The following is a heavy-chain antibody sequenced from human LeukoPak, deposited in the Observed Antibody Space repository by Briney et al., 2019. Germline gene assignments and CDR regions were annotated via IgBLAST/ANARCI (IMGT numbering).Heavy chain of an antibody. CDR1: GFTVSSNY. CDR3: ARDQAYYDYVWGSYRREDY. D-gene: IGHD3-16*01. Sequence: PGGSLRLSCAASGFTVSSNYMSWVRQAPGEGLEWVSVIYSGGSTYYADSVKGRFTISRDNSKNTLYLQMNSLRAEDTAVYYCARDQAYYDYVWGSYRREDYWGQGTLVTVSS. V-gene: IGHV3-53*01. J-gene: IGHJ4*02. CDR2: IYSGGST.